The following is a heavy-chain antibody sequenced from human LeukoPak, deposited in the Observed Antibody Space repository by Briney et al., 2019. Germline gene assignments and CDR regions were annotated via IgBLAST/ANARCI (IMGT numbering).Heavy chain of an antibody. D-gene: IGHD1-26*01. CDR2: MNPNSGNT. CDR3: ARGNSGSYYNWFDP. V-gene: IGHV1-8*03. Sequence: ASVKVSCKASGGTFSSYAISWVRQATGQGLEWMGWMNPNSGNTGYAQKFQGRVTITRNTSISTAYMELSSLRSEDTAVYYCARGNSGSYYNWFDPWGQGTLVTVSS. J-gene: IGHJ5*02. CDR1: GGTFSSYA.